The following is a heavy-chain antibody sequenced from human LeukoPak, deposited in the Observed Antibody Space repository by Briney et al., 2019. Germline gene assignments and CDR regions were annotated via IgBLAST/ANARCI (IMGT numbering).Heavy chain of an antibody. CDR2: FDPEDGET. CDR3: ATDQGYYDSSGYSN. V-gene: IGHV1-24*01. J-gene: IGHJ4*02. Sequence: GASVKVSCKVSGYTLTELSMHWVRQAPGKGLEWMGGFDPEDGETIYAQKFQGRVTMTEDTSTDTAYMELSSLRSEDTAVYYCATDQGYYDSSGYSNWGQGTLVTVSS. D-gene: IGHD3-22*01. CDR1: GYTLTELS.